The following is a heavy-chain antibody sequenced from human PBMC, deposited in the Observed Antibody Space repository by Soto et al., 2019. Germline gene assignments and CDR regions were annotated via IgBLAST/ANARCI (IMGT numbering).Heavy chain of an antibody. V-gene: IGHV1-69*01. D-gene: IGHD6-13*01. Sequence: QVQLVQSGAEVKKPGSSVKVSCKASGGTFSSYAISWVRQAPGQGLEWMGGIIPIFGTANYAQKFQGRVTITADESTSTAYMALSSLRSEDTAVYYCASPYSSSWYRAYYYYGLDVWGQGTTVTVSS. CDR2: IIPIFGTA. J-gene: IGHJ6*02. CDR3: ASPYSSSWYRAYYYYGLDV. CDR1: GGTFSSYA.